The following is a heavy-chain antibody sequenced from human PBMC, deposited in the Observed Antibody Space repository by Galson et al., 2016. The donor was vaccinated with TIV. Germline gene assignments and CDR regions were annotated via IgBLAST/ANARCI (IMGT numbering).Heavy chain of an antibody. J-gene: IGHJ3*02. CDR1: GFTFGHYA. CDR2: ITSKTYGATT. CDR3: TRTAMGSTRNAFDI. V-gene: IGHV3-49*03. Sequence: SLRLSCAASGFTFGHYAVNWFRQAPGKGLEWVGFITSKTYGATTEYAASVKGRFTISRYDSRNIAYLHMNSLKTEDTGVYYCTRTAMGSTRNAFDIWGQGTVVTVSS. D-gene: IGHD1-1*01.